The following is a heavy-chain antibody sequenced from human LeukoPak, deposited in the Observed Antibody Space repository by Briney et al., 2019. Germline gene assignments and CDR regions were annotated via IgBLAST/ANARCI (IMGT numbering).Heavy chain of an antibody. CDR3: ARRLYSGSPGDYFDY. CDR1: GGSISSYY. CDR2: IYYSGST. Sequence: SETLSLTCTVSGGSISSYYWSWIRQPPGKGLEWIGYIYYSGSTNYNPSLKSRVTISVDTSKNQFSLKLSSVTAADTAVYYCARRLYSGSPGDYFDYWGQGTLVTVSS. J-gene: IGHJ4*02. V-gene: IGHV4-59*01. D-gene: IGHD1-26*01.